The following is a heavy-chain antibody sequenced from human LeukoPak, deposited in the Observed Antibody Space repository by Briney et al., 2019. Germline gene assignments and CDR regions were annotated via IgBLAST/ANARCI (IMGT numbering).Heavy chain of an antibody. CDR3: ATATDSSGSDY. J-gene: IGHJ4*02. CDR2: ISDYNGNT. V-gene: IGHV1-18*01. D-gene: IGHD3-22*01. CDR1: GYTFTSYG. Sequence: GASVKVSCQASGYTFTSYGISWVRQAPGQGLEWMGGISDYNGNTNYAQKLQGRVTMTTDTSTSTAYMELRSLRSDDTAVYCCATATDSSGSDYWGQGTLVTVSS.